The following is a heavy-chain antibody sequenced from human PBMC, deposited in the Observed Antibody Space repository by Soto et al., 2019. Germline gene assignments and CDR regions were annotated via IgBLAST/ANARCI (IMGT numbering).Heavy chain of an antibody. CDR1: EYSFTTYW. CDR3: VRQGGPSSYVVCLNV. J-gene: IGHJ6*01. Sequence: PGESLKISCLGSEYSFTTYWIGWVRQMPGKGLEWMGFIYPGDSDTRYSPYFQGQVTISADKSISPAYLQWTSLKASDTAIYYCVRQGGPSSYVVCLNVWRQGTRGTSSS. D-gene: IGHD3-16*01. CDR2: IYPGDSDT. V-gene: IGHV5-51*01.